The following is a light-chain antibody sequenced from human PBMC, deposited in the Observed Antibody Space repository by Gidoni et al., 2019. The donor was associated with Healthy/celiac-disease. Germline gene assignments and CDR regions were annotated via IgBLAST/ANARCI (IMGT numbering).Light chain of an antibody. J-gene: IGKJ3*01. CDR2: KAS. CDR3: QQYNSYVT. V-gene: IGKV1-5*03. CDR1: QSISSW. Sequence: DIHMTQSPSTLSASVGDRVTITCRASQSISSWLVWYQQKPGRAPKLLIYKASSLASGVPSRFSGSGSGTEFTLTISSLQPDDFATYYCQQYNSYVTFGPGTKVDIK.